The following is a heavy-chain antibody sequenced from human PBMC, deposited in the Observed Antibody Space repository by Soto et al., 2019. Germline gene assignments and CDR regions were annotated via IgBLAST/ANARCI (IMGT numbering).Heavy chain of an antibody. D-gene: IGHD3-3*01. V-gene: IGHV4-34*01. CDR3: ARCLPITISPTSFDP. CDR1: GGSFSGYY. Sequence: PSETLSLTCAVYGGSFSGYYWSWIRQPPGKGLEWIGEINHSGSTNYNPSLKSRVTISVDTSKNQFSLKLSSVTAADTAVYYCARCLPITISPTSFDPWGQGTLVTVSS. CDR2: INHSGST. J-gene: IGHJ5*02.